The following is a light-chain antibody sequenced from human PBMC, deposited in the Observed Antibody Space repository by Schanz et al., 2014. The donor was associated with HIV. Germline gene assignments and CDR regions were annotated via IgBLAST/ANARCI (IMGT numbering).Light chain of an antibody. CDR2: DVN. V-gene: IGLV2-14*03. J-gene: IGLJ2*01. Sequence: QSVLTQPASVSGSPGQSIAISCTGTNSDIGAYNYVSWYQQHPDKAPKLIIYDVNNRPSGVSNRFSGSKSGNTASLTISGLQAEDEADYYCSSHTSGRALFGGGTKLTVL. CDR1: NSDIGAYNY. CDR3: SSHTSGRAL.